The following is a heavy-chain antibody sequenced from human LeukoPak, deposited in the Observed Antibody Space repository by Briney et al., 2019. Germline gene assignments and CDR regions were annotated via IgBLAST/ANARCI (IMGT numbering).Heavy chain of an antibody. D-gene: IGHD1-26*01. CDR3: ARDLLGWELHYFDY. CDR2: IYSGGST. Sequence: GGSLRLSCAASEFSVGSNYMTWVRQAPGKGLEWVSLIYSGGSTYYADSVKGRFTISRDNSKNTLYLQMNSLRAEDTAVYYCARDLLGWELHYFDYWGQGTLVTVSS. J-gene: IGHJ4*02. V-gene: IGHV3-66*01. CDR1: EFSVGSNY.